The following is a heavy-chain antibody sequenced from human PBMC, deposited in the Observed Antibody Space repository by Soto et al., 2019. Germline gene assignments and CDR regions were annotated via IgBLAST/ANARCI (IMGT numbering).Heavy chain of an antibody. CDR2: IDPPDSYT. V-gene: IGHV5-10-1*01. J-gene: IGHJ6*02. Sequence: PGESLNISCKDFGYSFTTNWIAWVRHVPGKGLEWMGKIDPPDSYTNYSPSFQGHVTMSVDRSTNTAYLQWSSLKASDTATYYCARRGYHVSLGYYYAMDLWGQGTTVTVSS. CDR1: GYSFTTNW. CDR3: ARRGYHVSLGYYYAMDL. D-gene: IGHD2-15*01.